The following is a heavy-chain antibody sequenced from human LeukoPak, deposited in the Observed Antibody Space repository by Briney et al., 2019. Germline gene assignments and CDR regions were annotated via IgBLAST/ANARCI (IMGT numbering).Heavy chain of an antibody. Sequence: GGSLRLSCVVSGFTFSSFDMHWVRQAPGKGLEWVAGIAYDGSNKYYANSVKGRVTISRDNSKTTLSLQMNSLRGEDTAVYYCARGSCGYNCGSKFYYWGQGTLVTVSS. V-gene: IGHV3-30*03. D-gene: IGHD5-24*01. CDR2: IAYDGSNK. CDR1: GFTFSSFD. J-gene: IGHJ4*02. CDR3: ARGSCGYNCGSKFYY.